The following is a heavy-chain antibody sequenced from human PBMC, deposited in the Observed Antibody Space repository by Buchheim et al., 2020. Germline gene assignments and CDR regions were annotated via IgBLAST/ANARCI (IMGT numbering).Heavy chain of an antibody. CDR2: ITGGGVTT. V-gene: IGHV3-23*01. CDR1: GFTSINHA. CDR3: TRSMAVAGYSFYYYGMDG. Sequence: EVQLLESGGDLVQPGGSLRLSCAGSGFTSINHALNWVRQAPGKGLEWVSSITGGGVTTYYADSVKGRFTISRDHSRSTLYLQMNSLRAEDTATYFCTRSMAVAGYSFYYYGMDGWGPGTT. D-gene: IGHD6-19*01. J-gene: IGHJ6*02.